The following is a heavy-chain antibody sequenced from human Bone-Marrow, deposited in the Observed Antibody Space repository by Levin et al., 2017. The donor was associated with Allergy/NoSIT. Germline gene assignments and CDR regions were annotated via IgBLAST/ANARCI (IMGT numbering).Heavy chain of an antibody. D-gene: IGHD6-13*01. CDR1: GVSISSSSFY. J-gene: IGHJ4*02. Sequence: SETLSLTCTVSGVSISSSSFYWDLIRQPPGKGLEWIGSIYYSGSTYYNPSLKSRVTISADTSKNQFSLKLSSLTAADTAVYYCARHPPGIAASGGYFDYWAQGTLVTVSS. CDR2: IYYSGST. V-gene: IGHV4-39*01. CDR3: ARHPPGIAASGGYFDY.